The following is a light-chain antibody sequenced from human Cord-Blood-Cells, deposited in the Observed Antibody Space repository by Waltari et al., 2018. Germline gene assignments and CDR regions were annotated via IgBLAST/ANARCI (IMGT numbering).Light chain of an antibody. Sequence: DIVMTQSPDSLAVSLCERATINCKSSQSVLYNSNHKNYVAWYQQKPGQSPELLIYWASTRESAVTYRFSGSGSGTASTHTISSLQAEEGAVYSSQQYYSTPCALGQGTKLEIK. CDR3: QQYYSTPCA. CDR1: QSVLYNSNHKNY. J-gene: IGKJ2*02. V-gene: IGKV4-1*01. CDR2: WAS.